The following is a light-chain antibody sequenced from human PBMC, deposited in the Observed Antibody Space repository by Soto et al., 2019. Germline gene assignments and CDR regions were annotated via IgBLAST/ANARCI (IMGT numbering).Light chain of an antibody. J-gene: IGKJ1*01. Sequence: DIQMTQSPSTLSASVGDRVTITCRASQSISPWLAWYQQKPGKAPKLLIFDASNLESGVPSRFSGSGSGTEFTLTISGLQPDDFATYYCLQYHTYRTFGQGTKVEVK. CDR1: QSISPW. CDR3: LQYHTYRT. CDR2: DAS. V-gene: IGKV1-5*01.